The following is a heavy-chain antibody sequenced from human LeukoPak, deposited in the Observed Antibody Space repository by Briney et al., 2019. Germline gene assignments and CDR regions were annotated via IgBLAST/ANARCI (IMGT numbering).Heavy chain of an antibody. CDR2: INHSGST. CDR1: GGSISSGGYS. J-gene: IGHJ6*02. D-gene: IGHD6-19*01. Sequence: NPSETLSLTCAVSGGSISSGGYSWSWIRQPPGKGLEWIGGINHSGSTNYNPSLKSRVTISVDTSKNQFSLKLSSVTAADTAVYYCARGLLTAVAGTDYYYGMDVRGQGTTVTVSS. V-gene: IGHV4-30-2*01. CDR3: ARGLLTAVAGTDYYYGMDV.